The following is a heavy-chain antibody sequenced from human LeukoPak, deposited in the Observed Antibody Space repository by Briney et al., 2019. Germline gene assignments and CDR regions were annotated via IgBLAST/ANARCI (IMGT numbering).Heavy chain of an antibody. CDR1: GFTFSNAW. Sequence: GGSLRLSCAASGFTFSNAWMNWVRQAPGKGLEWVSAISGSGGSTYYADSVKGRFTISRDNSKNTLYLQMNSLRAEDTAVYYCAKDQVVAATRDAFDSWGQGTMVTVSS. J-gene: IGHJ3*02. V-gene: IGHV3-23*01. D-gene: IGHD2-15*01. CDR3: AKDQVVAATRDAFDS. CDR2: ISGSGGST.